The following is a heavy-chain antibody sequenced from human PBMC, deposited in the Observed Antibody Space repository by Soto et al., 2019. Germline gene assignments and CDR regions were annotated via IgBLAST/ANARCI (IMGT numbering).Heavy chain of an antibody. V-gene: IGHV4-31*03. Sequence: QVQLQESGPGLVKPSQTLSLTCTVSRGSLSSGGYYWSWIRQHPGKGLEWSGYIYYSGSTYHNPSLQRRVNLAVDTSKNQVPLKLSSVTAADTAVYYCARSVDPWGQGTLVTVSS. CDR2: IYYSGST. CDR1: RGSLSSGGYY. CDR3: ARSVDP. J-gene: IGHJ5*02.